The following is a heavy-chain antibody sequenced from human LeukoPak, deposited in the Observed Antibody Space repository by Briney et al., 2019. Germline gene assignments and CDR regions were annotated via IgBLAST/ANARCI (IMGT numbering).Heavy chain of an antibody. CDR1: GDSFSSNSAA. V-gene: IGHV6-1*01. CDR3: ARDPVGGSTIFDY. J-gene: IGHJ4*02. CDR2: TYYRSKWYY. Sequence: QTLSLTCAISGDSFSSNSAAWNWIRQSPSRGLEWLGRTYYRSKWYYDYAVAVKSRISINTDTSKNQFSLQLSSVTPEDTAVYYCARDPVGGSTIFDYWGQGTLVTVSS. D-gene: IGHD1-26*01.